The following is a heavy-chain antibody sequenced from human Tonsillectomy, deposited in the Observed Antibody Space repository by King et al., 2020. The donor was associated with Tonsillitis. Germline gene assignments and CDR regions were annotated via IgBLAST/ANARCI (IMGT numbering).Heavy chain of an antibody. CDR2: ISGSGDST. CDR1: GFTFSSYA. V-gene: IGHV3-23*04. CDR3: AKARSRGAGFDY. D-gene: IGHD6-19*01. J-gene: IGHJ4*02. Sequence: VQLVESGGGLVQPGGSLRLSCAASGFTFSSYAMNWVRQAPGKGLEWVSGISGSGDSTYYADSGEGRFTLSRDNSKNTLYLQMNSLRAEDTAVYYCAKARSRGAGFDYWGQGTLVTVSS.